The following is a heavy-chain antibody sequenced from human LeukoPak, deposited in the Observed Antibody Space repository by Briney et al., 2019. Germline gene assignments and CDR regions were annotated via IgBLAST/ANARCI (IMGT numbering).Heavy chain of an antibody. V-gene: IGHV1-8*01. CDR2: MNPNSGNT. CDR3: ARVYYYESSGSPNRFDP. D-gene: IGHD3-22*01. Sequence: ASVKVSCKASGYTFTNYDINWVRPATPQGIGWMGGMNPNSGNTGYALKFQGRVTMTRNTSIGTAYMELSSLRSEDTAVYSCARVYYYESSGSPNRFDPWGQGTLVTVSS. J-gene: IGHJ5*02. CDR1: GYTFTNYD.